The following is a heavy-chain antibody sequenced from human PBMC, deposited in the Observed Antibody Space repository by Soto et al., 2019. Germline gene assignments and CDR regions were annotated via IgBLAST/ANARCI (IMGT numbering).Heavy chain of an antibody. CDR3: ATLYMVRGVRTFDY. J-gene: IGHJ4*02. D-gene: IGHD3-10*01. V-gene: IGHV4-31*03. Sequence: QVQLQESGPGLVKPSQTLSLTCTVSGGSISSGGYYWSWIRQHPGQGLEWIGYIYYTGSTYYNPSLQSRVTISVDTSKNQCSLKLSSVTAADTAVYYCATLYMVRGVRTFDYWGQGTLVTVSS. CDR1: GGSISSGGYY. CDR2: IYYTGST.